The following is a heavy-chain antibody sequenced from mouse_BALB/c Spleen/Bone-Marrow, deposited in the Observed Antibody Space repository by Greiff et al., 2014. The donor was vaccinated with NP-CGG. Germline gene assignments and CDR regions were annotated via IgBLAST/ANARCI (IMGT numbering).Heavy chain of an antibody. CDR3: ARGGNYGY. CDR2: IFPGIGTT. V-gene: IGHV1S132*01. D-gene: IGHD2-1*01. CDR1: GYTFTNYW. J-gene: IGHJ2*01. Sequence: QVHVKQPGAELVKPGASVKLSCKTSGYTFTNYWIQWVKQRPGQGLGWIGEIFPGIGTTYYNEKFKGKATLTIDTSSSTAYMQLSSLTSEDSAVYFCARGGNYGYWGQGTTLTVS.